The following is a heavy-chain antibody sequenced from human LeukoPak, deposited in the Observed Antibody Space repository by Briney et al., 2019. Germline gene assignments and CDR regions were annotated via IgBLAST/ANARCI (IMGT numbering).Heavy chain of an antibody. CDR2: ISGSGGST. CDR3: AKDTYYGFRQASGYYFDY. Sequence: GGSLRLSCAASGFTFSSYAMSWLRQAPGKGLEWVSAISGSGGSTYYADSVKGRFTISRDNSKNTLYLQMNSPRAVDTAVYYCAKDTYYGFRQASGYYFDYWGQGTLVTVSP. V-gene: IGHV3-23*01. J-gene: IGHJ4*02. D-gene: IGHD3-10*01. CDR1: GFTFSSYA.